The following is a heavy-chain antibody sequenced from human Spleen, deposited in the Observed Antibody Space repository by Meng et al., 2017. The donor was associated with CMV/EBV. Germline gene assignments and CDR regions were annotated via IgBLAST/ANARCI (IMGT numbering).Heavy chain of an antibody. CDR1: GFTFSRYS. V-gene: IGHV3-21*01. CDR2: ISSSSSYI. D-gene: IGHD2-2*01. CDR3: ARHDIVVVPTFDY. J-gene: IGHJ4*02. Sequence: AASGFTFSRYSMNWVRQAPGKGLEWVSSISSSSSYIYYADSVKGRFTISRDNAKNSLYLQMNSLRAEDTAVYYCARHDIVVVPTFDYWGQGTLVTVSS.